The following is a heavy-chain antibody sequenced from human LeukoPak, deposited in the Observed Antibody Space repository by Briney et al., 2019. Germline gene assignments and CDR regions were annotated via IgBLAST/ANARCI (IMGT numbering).Heavy chain of an antibody. Sequence: ASVKVSCKASEYTFTGYYMHWVRQAPGQGLEWMGWINPNSGGTNYAQKFQGRVTMTRDTSISTAYMELSRLRSDDTAVYYCARDILGVAVALDWFDYWGQGTLVTVSS. CDR1: EYTFTGYY. CDR2: INPNSGGT. CDR3: ARDILGVAVALDWFDY. V-gene: IGHV1-2*02. J-gene: IGHJ4*02. D-gene: IGHD6-19*01.